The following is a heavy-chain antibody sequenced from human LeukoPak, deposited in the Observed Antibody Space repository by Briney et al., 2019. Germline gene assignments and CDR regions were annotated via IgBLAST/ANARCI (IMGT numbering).Heavy chain of an antibody. CDR2: IHYTGST. CDR3: AKGRVPGM. V-gene: IGHV4-59*01. D-gene: IGHD2-2*01. Sequence: SETLSLTCTVSGGSTTNYFWSWIRQPPGKGLEWLGSIHYTGSTNYNPSLKSRLSISLGTSKNQFSLLVTSVTPADTAVYYCAKGRVPGMGGQGTLVTVSS. CDR1: GGSTTNYF. J-gene: IGHJ4*02.